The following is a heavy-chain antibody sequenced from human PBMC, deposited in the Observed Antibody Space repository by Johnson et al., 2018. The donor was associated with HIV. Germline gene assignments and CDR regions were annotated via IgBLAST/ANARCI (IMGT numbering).Heavy chain of an antibody. V-gene: IGHV3-33*08. CDR2: IWYDGTNK. CDR1: GFPFSSFA. D-gene: IGHD6-13*01. J-gene: IGHJ3*02. Sequence: QVQLVESGGGLVQPGGSLRLSCAASGFPFSSFAMSWVRQAPGKGLEWVAVIWYDGTNKYYADSVKGRFSISRDNSKSTLYLQMNSLRAEDTAVYYCASSFYQQLRAFDIWGQGTMVTVSS. CDR3: ASSFYQQLRAFDI.